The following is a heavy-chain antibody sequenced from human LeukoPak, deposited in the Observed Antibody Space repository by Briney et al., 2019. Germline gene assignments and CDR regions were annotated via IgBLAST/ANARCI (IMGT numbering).Heavy chain of an antibody. J-gene: IGHJ4*02. CDR2: IKEDGSEK. V-gene: IGHV3-7*05. D-gene: IGHD6-13*01. Sequence: PGGSLRLSCTTSGFTFDRYWMSWVRQAPGKGLEWVANIKEDGSEKYYVDSVKGRFTISRDNAKNSVYLQMNSLRAEDTAVYYCAREIGSAARGRWGQGTLVIVS. CDR3: AREIGSAARGR. CDR1: GFTFDRYW.